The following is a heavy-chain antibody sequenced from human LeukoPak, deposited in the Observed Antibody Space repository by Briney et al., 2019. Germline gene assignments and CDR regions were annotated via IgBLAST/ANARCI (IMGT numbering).Heavy chain of an antibody. CDR3: ARRRYGMFDY. CDR2: IYYSGST. V-gene: IGHV4-59*12. D-gene: IGHD3-9*01. Sequence: SETLSLTCTVSGGSISSYYWSWIRQPPGKGLEWIGYIYYSGSTNYNPSLKSRVTISVDTAKNQFSLKLSSVTAADTAVYYCARRRYGMFDYWGQGTLVTVSS. CDR1: GGSISSYY. J-gene: IGHJ4*02.